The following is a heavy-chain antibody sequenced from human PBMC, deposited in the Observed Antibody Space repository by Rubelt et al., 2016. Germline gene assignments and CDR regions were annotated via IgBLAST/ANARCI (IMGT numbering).Heavy chain of an antibody. J-gene: IGHJ4*02. V-gene: IGHV1-18*01. CDR2: ISASNGNT. D-gene: IGHD1-26*01. CDR3: AREAYSGRYPLIDY. CDR1: GYTFTTYG. Sequence: QVQLVQSGAEVKKPGASVKVSCKASGYTFTTYGINWVRQAPGQGLEWMGWISASNGNTNHAQKLQGRVTMTTDTSTGTAYMELRSLRSDDTAVYYCAREAYSGRYPLIDYWGQGTLVTVSS.